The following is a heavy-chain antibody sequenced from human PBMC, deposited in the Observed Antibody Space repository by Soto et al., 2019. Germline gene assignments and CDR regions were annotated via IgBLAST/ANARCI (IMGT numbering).Heavy chain of an antibody. CDR2: ISGSGGST. Sequence: PGGSLRLSCAASGFTFSSYAMSWVRQAPGKGLEWVSAISGSGGSTYYADSVKGTFTISRDDSKNTLYLQMNSLKTEDTAVYYCTTDGRTEPDYWGLGTLVTVSS. J-gene: IGHJ4*02. CDR3: TTDGRTEPDY. CDR1: GFTFSSYA. V-gene: IGHV3-23*01.